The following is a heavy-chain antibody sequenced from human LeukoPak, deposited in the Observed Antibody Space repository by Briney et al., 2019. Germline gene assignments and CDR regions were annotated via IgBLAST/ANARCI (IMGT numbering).Heavy chain of an antibody. CDR2: IYYSGCT. J-gene: IGHJ5*02. D-gene: IGHD1-1*01. Sequence: PSETLSLTCTVSGGSISSSSYYWGWIRQPPGKGLEWIGSIYYSGCTYYNPSLKSRVTISVDTSKNQFSLKLSSVTAADTAVYYCARPSTGTPLLWFDPWGQGTLVTVSS. V-gene: IGHV4-39*07. CDR3: ARPSTGTPLLWFDP. CDR1: GGSISSSSYY.